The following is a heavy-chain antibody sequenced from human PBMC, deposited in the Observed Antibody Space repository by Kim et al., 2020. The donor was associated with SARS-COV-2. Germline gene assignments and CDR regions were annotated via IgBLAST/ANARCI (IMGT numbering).Heavy chain of an antibody. CDR1: GYTFTTYY. Sequence: ASVKVSCKASGYTFTTYYIHWVRRAPGQGLEWMAITYPSGGGTTYAQKFQGRVTMTRDTSTSTVYMEMSSLRSEDTAVYFCARGGLVGATYYFAMDVWGQGTTVTVSS. CDR2: TYPSGGGT. J-gene: IGHJ6*02. V-gene: IGHV1-46*01. CDR3: ARGGLVGATYYFAMDV. D-gene: IGHD1-26*01.